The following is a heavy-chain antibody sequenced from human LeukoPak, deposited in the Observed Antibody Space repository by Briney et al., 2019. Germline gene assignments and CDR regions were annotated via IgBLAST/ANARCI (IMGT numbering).Heavy chain of an antibody. Sequence: PGGSLRLSCAASGFTFSSYWMHWVRQAPGKGLEWVAFIRYDGSNKYYADSVKGRFTISRDNSKNTLYLQMNSLRAEDTAVYYCAKDKEGATYGYYFDYWGQGTLVTVSS. D-gene: IGHD1-26*01. CDR3: AKDKEGATYGYYFDY. V-gene: IGHV3-30*02. CDR2: IRYDGSNK. J-gene: IGHJ4*02. CDR1: GFTFSSYW.